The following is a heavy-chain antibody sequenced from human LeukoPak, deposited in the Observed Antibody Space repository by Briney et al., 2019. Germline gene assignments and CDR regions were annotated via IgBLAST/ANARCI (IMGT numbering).Heavy chain of an antibody. CDR2: ISYDGSNK. CDR3: AKLVAFRGSYSRY. CDR1: GFTFSSYA. V-gene: IGHV3-30-3*02. J-gene: IGHJ4*02. Sequence: PGGSLRLSCAASGFTFSSYAMHWVRQAPGKGLEWVAVISYDGSNKYYADSVKGRFTISRDNSKNTLYLQMNSLRAEDTAVYYCAKLVAFRGSYSRYWGQGTLVTVSS. D-gene: IGHD1-26*01.